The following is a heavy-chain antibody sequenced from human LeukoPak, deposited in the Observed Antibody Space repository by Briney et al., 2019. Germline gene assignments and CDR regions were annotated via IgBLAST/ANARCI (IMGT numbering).Heavy chain of an antibody. CDR1: GFTFSSYG. J-gene: IGHJ6*03. D-gene: IGHD2-2*01. V-gene: IGHV3-30*02. CDR2: IWYGGSNK. Sequence: GGSLRLSCAASGFTFSSYGMHWVRQAPGKGLEWVAVIWYGGSNKYYADSVKGRFTISRDNSKNTLYLQMNSLRAEDTAVYYCAKEEAPYCSSTSCPYYYMDVWGKGTTVTVSS. CDR3: AKEEAPYCSSTSCPYYYMDV.